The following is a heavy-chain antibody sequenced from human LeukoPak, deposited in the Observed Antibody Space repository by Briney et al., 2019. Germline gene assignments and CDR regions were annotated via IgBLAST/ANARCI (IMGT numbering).Heavy chain of an antibody. CDR3: GYDSSGYTLDY. CDR2: INPNSGGT. Sequence: ASVKVSCKASGYTFTGYYMHWVRQAPGQGLEWMGWINPNSGGTNYAQKFQGRVTMTRDTSISTAYMELSRLRSDDTAVYYRGYDSSGYTLDYWGQGTLVTVSS. CDR1: GYTFTGYY. J-gene: IGHJ4*02. V-gene: IGHV1-2*02. D-gene: IGHD3-22*01.